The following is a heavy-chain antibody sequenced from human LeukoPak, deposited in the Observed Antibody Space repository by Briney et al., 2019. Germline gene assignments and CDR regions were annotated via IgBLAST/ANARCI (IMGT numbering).Heavy chain of an antibody. CDR1: GFTFSSYA. Sequence: GGSLRLSCAASGFTFSSYAMSWVRQAPGKGLEWVSAISGSGGSTYYADSVKGRFTISRDNSKNTLYLQMNSLRAEDTAVYYCAKDRYYDILTGYEAGGIDYWGQGTLVTVSS. CDR3: AKDRYYDILTGYEAGGIDY. CDR2: ISGSGGST. D-gene: IGHD3-9*01. V-gene: IGHV3-23*01. J-gene: IGHJ4*02.